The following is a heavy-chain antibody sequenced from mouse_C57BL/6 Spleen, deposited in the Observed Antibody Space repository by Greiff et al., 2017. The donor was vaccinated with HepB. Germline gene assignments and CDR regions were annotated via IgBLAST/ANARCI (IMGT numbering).Heavy chain of an antibody. J-gene: IGHJ3*01. CDR1: GYTFTSYW. CDR2: IYPGNSDT. CDR3: TRGQLRLAWFAY. Sequence: EVQLQQSGTVLARPGASVKMSCKTSGYTFTSYWMHWVKQRPGQGLEWIGAIYPGNSDTSYNQKFKGKAKLTAVTSASTAYIELSSLTNEDSAVYYCTRGQLRLAWFAYWGQGTLVTVSA. V-gene: IGHV1-5*01. D-gene: IGHD3-2*02.